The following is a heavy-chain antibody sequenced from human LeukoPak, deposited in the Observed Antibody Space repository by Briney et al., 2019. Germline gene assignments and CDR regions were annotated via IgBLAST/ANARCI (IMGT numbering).Heavy chain of an antibody. CDR2: INPDSGGT. J-gene: IGHJ4*02. D-gene: IGHD3-22*01. V-gene: IGHV1-2*02. Sequence: ASVKVSCKASGYTFTGYYLHWVRQAPGQGLEWMGWINPDSGGTNFAQKFQGRVTMTRDTYISTAYMELSRLRSDDTALYYCARDFDRNFDSSLFGYWGQGTLVTVSS. CDR3: ARDFDRNFDSSLFGY. CDR1: GYTFTGYY.